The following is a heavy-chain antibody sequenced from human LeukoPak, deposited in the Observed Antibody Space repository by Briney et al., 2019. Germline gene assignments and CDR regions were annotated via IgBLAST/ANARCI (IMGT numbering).Heavy chain of an antibody. CDR2: IYYSGST. V-gene: IGHV4-61*08. J-gene: IGHJ4*02. CDR3: ASTYDSSGYYQFDY. CDR1: GGSISSGGYY. D-gene: IGHD3-22*01. Sequence: SETLSLTCTVSGGSISSGGYYWSWIRQHPGKGLEWIGYIYYSGSTNYNPSLKSRVTISVDTSKNQFSLKLSSVTAADTAVYYCASTYDSSGYYQFDYWGQGTLVTVSS.